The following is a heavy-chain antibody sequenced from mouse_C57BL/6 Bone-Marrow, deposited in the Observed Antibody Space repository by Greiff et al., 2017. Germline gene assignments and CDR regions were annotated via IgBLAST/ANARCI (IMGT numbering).Heavy chain of an antibody. CDR1: GYTFTSYW. CDR2: IYPSDSET. Sequence: QVQLQQPGAELVRPGSSVKLSCKASGYTFTSYWMDWVQQRPGQGLEWIGNIYPSDSETHYNQKFKDKATLTVDKSYSTAYLQLSSLTSEDSAVYYCARNPYYYGSSLGYWGQGTTLTVSS. V-gene: IGHV1-61*01. J-gene: IGHJ2*01. CDR3: ARNPYYYGSSLGY. D-gene: IGHD1-1*01.